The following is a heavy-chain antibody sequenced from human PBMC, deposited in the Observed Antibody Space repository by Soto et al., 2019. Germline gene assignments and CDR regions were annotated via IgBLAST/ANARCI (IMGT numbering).Heavy chain of an antibody. CDR3: ARVFLRSGYSSSWYPIDY. J-gene: IGHJ4*02. D-gene: IGHD6-13*01. CDR1: GYPFSNYG. V-gene: IGHV1-2*02. CDR2: INPNSGGT. Sequence: ASVKVSCKASGYPFSNYGIHWVRQAPGQGLEWMGWINPNSGGTNYAQKFQGRVTMTRDTSISTAYMELSRLRSDDTAVYYCARVFLRSGYSSSWYPIDYWGQGTLVTVSS.